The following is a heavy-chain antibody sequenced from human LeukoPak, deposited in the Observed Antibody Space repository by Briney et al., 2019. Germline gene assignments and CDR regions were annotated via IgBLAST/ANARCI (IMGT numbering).Heavy chain of an antibody. Sequence: SETLSLTCTVSGYSISSGYYWGWIRQPPGKGLEWIGSIYHSGSTYYNPSLKSRVTISVDTSKNQFSLKLSSVTAADTAVYYCAGIAVAGTVAFDIWGQGTMVTVSS. D-gene: IGHD6-19*01. J-gene: IGHJ3*02. V-gene: IGHV4-38-2*02. CDR1: GYSISSGYY. CDR3: AGIAVAGTVAFDI. CDR2: IYHSGST.